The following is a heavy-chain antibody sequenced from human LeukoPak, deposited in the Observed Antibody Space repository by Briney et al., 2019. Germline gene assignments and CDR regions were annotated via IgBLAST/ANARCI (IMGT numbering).Heavy chain of an antibody. CDR2: INPNSGGT. CDR3: ARDMGIFGMGKAFDY. V-gene: IGHV1-2*02. J-gene: IGHJ4*02. D-gene: IGHD3-3*01. Sequence: ASVKVSCKASGYTSTGYYMHWVRQAPGQGLEWMGWINPNSGGTNYAQKFQGRVTMTRDTSISTAYMELSRLRSDDTAVYYCARDMGIFGMGKAFDYWGQGTLVTVSS. CDR1: GYTSTGYY.